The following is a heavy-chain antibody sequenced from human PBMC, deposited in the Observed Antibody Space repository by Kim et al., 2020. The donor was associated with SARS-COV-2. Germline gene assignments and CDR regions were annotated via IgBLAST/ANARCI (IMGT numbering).Heavy chain of an antibody. CDR2: IKKDGSQK. CDR3: ARDSESTGSSFDY. Sequence: GGSLRLSCAASGFTFSGYWMAWVRQAPGKGLEWVANIKKDGSQKNYLASVKGRFTISRDNARNSLYLQINSLRAEDTAVYYCARDSESTGSSFDYWGQGALVTVSS. V-gene: IGHV3-7*01. J-gene: IGHJ4*02. D-gene: IGHD2-8*02. CDR1: GFTFSGYW.